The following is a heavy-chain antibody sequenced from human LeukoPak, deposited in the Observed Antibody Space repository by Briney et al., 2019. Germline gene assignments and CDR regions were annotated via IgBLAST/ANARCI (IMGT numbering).Heavy chain of an antibody. J-gene: IGHJ4*02. CDR3: ARDLGIAVAGTPFDY. CDR1: GYTFTSYG. D-gene: IGHD6-19*01. V-gene: IGHV1-18*01. CDR2: ISAYNGNT. Sequence: GASVKVSCKASGYTFTSYGISWVRQASGQGLEWMGWISAYNGNTNYAQKLQGRVTMTTDTSTSTAYMELRSLRSDDTAVYYCARDLGIAVAGTPFDYWGQGTLVTVSS.